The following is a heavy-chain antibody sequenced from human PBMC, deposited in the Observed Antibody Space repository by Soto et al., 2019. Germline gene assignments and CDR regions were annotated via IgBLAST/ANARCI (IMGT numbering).Heavy chain of an antibody. Sequence: LSLTCAVYGGSFSGYYWSWIRQPPGKGLEWIGEINHSGSTNYNPSLKSRVTISVDTSKNQFSLKLSSVTAADTAVYYCARAVDIVVVPAALEAWFDPWGQGTLVTLSS. D-gene: IGHD2-2*01. J-gene: IGHJ5*02. CDR1: GGSFSGYY. V-gene: IGHV4-34*01. CDR2: INHSGST. CDR3: ARAVDIVVVPAALEAWFDP.